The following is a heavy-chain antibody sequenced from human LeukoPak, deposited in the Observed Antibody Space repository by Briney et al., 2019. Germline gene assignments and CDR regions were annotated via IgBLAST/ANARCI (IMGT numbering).Heavy chain of an antibody. CDR3: AVDCSSSSCYTNGDDYFDY. D-gene: IGHD2-2*02. J-gene: IGHJ4*02. CDR2: IISSSSYT. Sequence: GGSLRLSCAASGFTFSSYSMNWVRQAPGKGLEWVSSIISSSSYTYYADSMKGRFTISRDNAKNSLYLQMNSLRAEDTAVYYCAVDCSSSSCYTNGDDYFDYWGQGTLVTVSS. V-gene: IGHV3-21*01. CDR1: GFTFSSYS.